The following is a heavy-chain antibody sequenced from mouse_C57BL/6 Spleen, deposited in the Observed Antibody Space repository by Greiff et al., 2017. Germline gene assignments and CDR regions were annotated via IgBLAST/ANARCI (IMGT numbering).Heavy chain of an antibody. CDR2: IYPGDGDT. D-gene: IGHD2-1*01. CDR1: GFAFSSSW. V-gene: IGHV1-82*01. Sequence: VQLVESGPELVKPGASVKISCKASGFAFSSSWMNWVKQRPGKGLEWIGRIYPGDGDTNYNGKFKGKATLTADKSSSTDYMQLSSLTSEDSEVYFCARGDYGNYEEAWFAYWGQGTLVTVSA. CDR3: ARGDYGNYEEAWFAY. J-gene: IGHJ3*01.